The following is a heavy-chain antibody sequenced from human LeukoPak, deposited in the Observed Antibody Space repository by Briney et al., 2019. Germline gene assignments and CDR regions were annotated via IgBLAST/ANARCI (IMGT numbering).Heavy chain of an antibody. CDR1: GGSISSGGNY. J-gene: IGHJ3*02. V-gene: IGHV4-31*03. Sequence: SQTLSLTCTVSGGSISSGGNYWSWIRQHPGKGLEWIRYIYYSGNTQHNPSLKSRITISIDTSKSQFSLKLSSVTAADTAVYYCAREKTAYYYDSSGYSEGAFDIWGQGTMVTVSS. D-gene: IGHD3-22*01. CDR2: IYYSGNT. CDR3: AREKTAYYYDSSGYSEGAFDI.